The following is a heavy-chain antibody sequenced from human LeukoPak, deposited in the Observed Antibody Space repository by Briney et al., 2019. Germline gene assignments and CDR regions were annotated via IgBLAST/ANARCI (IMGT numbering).Heavy chain of an antibody. V-gene: IGHV4-59*01. CDR3: ARARRFYYDFWSGPDTKNWFDP. J-gene: IGHJ5*02. Sequence: SETLSLTCTVSAGSISSYYWSWIRQPPGKGLEWIGYIYYSGSTNYNPSLKSRVTISVDMSKNQFSMKLSSVTAADTSVYYCARARRFYYDFWSGPDTKNWFDPWAQGTLVTVSS. CDR2: IYYSGST. CDR1: AGSISSYY. D-gene: IGHD3-3*01.